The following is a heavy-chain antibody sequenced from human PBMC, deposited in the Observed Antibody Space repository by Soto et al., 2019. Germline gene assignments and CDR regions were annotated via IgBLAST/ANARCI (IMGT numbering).Heavy chain of an antibody. CDR3: ARGVGVLNSRGVIIFSLPTYYMDV. Sequence: QVQLQQWGAGLLKPSETLSLTCAVYGGSFSGYYWSWIRQPPGKGLEWIGEINHSGSTNYNPSLKSRVTISVVTSKNLSSLKLSSVTAADTAVYYCARGVGVLNSRGVIIFSLPTYYMDVWGKGTTVTVSS. CDR2: INHSGST. D-gene: IGHD3-10*01. V-gene: IGHV4-34*01. J-gene: IGHJ6*03. CDR1: GGSFSGYY.